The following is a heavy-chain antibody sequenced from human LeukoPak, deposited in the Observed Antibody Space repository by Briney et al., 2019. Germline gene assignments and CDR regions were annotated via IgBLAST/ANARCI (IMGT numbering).Heavy chain of an antibody. Sequence: PGGSLRLSCVASGFTFNNYGIPWVREAPGQGLEWVAFIRFDGSHKYYVDSVKGRFTISRDNSKNTLSLQMNSLRTEDTAVYYCARDGGPDGYHLVFDYWGQGTLVTVSS. CDR1: GFTFNNYG. V-gene: IGHV3-30*02. D-gene: IGHD5-24*01. J-gene: IGHJ4*02. CDR3: ARDGGPDGYHLVFDY. CDR2: IRFDGSHK.